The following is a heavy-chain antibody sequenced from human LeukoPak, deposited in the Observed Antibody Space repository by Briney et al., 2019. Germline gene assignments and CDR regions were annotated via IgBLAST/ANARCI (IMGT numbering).Heavy chain of an antibody. V-gene: IGHV1-2*02. CDR3: ARAIVVVSAAMGY. Sequence: ASVKVSCKASGYTFSGHVMHWVRQAPGQGLEWMGWINPNSGGTNYAQKFQGRVTMTRDTSISTAYMELSGLRSDDTAVYYCARAIVVVSAAMGYWGQGTLVTVSS. D-gene: IGHD2-2*01. CDR2: INPNSGGT. J-gene: IGHJ4*02. CDR1: GYTFSGHV.